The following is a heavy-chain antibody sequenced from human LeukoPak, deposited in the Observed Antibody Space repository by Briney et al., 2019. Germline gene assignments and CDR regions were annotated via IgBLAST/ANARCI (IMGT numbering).Heavy chain of an antibody. CDR3: AREYCSGGSCYWSAFDI. D-gene: IGHD2-15*01. CDR1: GLTLSSYS. Sequence: GGSLRLSCAASGLTLSSYSMNWVRQAPGKGLEWVSYISSSSSTIYYADSVKGRFTISRDNAKNSLYLQMNSLRAEDTAVYYCAREYCSGGSCYWSAFDIWGQGTMVTVSS. J-gene: IGHJ3*02. CDR2: ISSSSSTI. V-gene: IGHV3-48*04.